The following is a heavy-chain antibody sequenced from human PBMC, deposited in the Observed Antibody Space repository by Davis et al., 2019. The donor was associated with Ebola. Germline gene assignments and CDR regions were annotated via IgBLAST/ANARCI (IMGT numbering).Heavy chain of an antibody. CDR1: GFTFSSYG. J-gene: IGHJ6*02. CDR3: ARDRLLWFGELLYAYYGMDV. Sequence: GESLKISCAASGFTFSSYGMHWVRQAPGKGLEWVAVISYDGSNKYYADSVKGRFTFSRDNAKNSLYLQMNSLRAEDTAVYYCARDRLLWFGELLYAYYGMDVWGQGTTVTVSS. CDR2: ISYDGSNK. V-gene: IGHV3-30*03. D-gene: IGHD3-10*01.